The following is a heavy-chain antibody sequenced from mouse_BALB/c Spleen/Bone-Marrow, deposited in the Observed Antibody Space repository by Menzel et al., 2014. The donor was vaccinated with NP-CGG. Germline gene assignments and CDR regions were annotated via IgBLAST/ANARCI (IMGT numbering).Heavy chain of an antibody. CDR1: GYTFTDYN. V-gene: IGHV1-18*01. Sequence: VQLQQPGPELVKPGASVKIPCKASGYTFTDYNMDWVRQSHGKSLEWIGDINPNNGGTIYNQKFKGKATLTVDKSSSTAYMELRSLTSEDTAVYYCARRRGYDGYYEGFDYWGQGTTLTVSS. D-gene: IGHD2-3*01. CDR2: INPNNGGT. CDR3: ARRRGYDGYYEGFDY. J-gene: IGHJ2*01.